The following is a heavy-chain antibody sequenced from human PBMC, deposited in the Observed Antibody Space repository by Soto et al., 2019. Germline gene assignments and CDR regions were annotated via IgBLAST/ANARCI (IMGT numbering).Heavy chain of an antibody. Sequence: ETLSLTCYVSGASIDRFYWSWIRQPAGKGLEWIGHIYSTGLTNYNPSLRSRVTMSVDSPNRQFSLKLTSVTAADTAVYYCARDWELPRFDSWGPGTLVTVSS. CDR1: GASIDRFY. J-gene: IGHJ4*02. V-gene: IGHV4-4*07. CDR2: IYSTGLT. D-gene: IGHD1-7*01. CDR3: ARDWELPRFDS.